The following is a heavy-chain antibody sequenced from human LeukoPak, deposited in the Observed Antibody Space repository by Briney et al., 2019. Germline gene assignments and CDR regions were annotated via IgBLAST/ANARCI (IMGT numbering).Heavy chain of an antibody. V-gene: IGHV3-30*18. J-gene: IGHJ1*01. CDR1: GFTFTTYD. CDR2: ISYDGSNK. CDR3: AKPPKEGLTTEYFQH. D-gene: IGHD3-9*01. Sequence: GRSLRLSCAASGFTFTTYDMHWVRQAPGKGLEWVAVISYDGSNKFYADSVKGRFTISRDNSKNTLYLQMNSLRAEDTALYYCAKPPKEGLTTEYFQHWGQGTLVTVSS.